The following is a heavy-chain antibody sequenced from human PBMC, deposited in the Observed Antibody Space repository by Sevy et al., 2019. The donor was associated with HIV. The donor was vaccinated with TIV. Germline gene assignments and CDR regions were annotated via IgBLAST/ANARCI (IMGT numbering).Heavy chain of an antibody. CDR2: IYGNDDT. CDR3: ARDGGNSVKWYPLY. CDR1: GFSVINQY. J-gene: IGHJ4*01. V-gene: IGHV3-66*03. Sequence: GGSLRLSCAASGFSVINQYMSWVRQAPGKGLECVSTIYGNDDTDYADSVKGRFTISRDISKNMLSLQINSLRPEDTAVYYCARDGGNSVKWYPLYWGHGTLVTVSS. D-gene: IGHD2-2*01.